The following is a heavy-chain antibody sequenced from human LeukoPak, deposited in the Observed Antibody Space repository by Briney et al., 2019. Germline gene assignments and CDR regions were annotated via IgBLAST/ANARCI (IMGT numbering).Heavy chain of an antibody. J-gene: IGHJ5*02. V-gene: IGHV4-38-2*02. CDR2: ISHSGTT. CDR3: AREGAVPGIDP. Sequence: SETLSLTCAVSGYSITSGFSWGWIRQPPGMGLEWIGTISHSGTTDYKSTLESRLTISMDTSKNLFSLRLTSVTAADTAVYYCAREGAVPGIDPWGQGTLVTVSS. D-gene: IGHD3-16*01. CDR1: GYSITSGFS.